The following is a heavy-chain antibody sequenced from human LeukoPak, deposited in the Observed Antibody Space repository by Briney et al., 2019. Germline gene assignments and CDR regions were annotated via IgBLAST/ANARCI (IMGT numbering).Heavy chain of an antibody. Sequence: GGSLRLSRAASGFTFSSYAVSWVRQAPGKGLEWVSAISGSGGSTYYADSVKGRFTISRDNSKNTLYLQMNSLRAEDTAVYYCAKNPYRGWTFDYWGQGTLVTVSS. D-gene: IGHD6-19*01. CDR2: ISGSGGST. CDR1: GFTFSSYA. CDR3: AKNPYRGWTFDY. V-gene: IGHV3-23*01. J-gene: IGHJ4*02.